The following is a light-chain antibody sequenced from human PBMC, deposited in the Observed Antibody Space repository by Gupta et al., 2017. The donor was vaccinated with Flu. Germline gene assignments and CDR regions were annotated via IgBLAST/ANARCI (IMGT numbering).Light chain of an antibody. CDR3: AAWDDSLNGVI. CDR1: SSNIGSDS. CDR2: VNN. V-gene: IGLV1-44*01. Sequence: QSVLTQPPSASGTPGQRVTITCPGSSSNIGSDSLNWYQHLPGSAPKLLIYVNNQRPSGVPDRFSGSKSGTSASLAVSGLQSEDESDYYCAAWDDSLNGVIFGGGTKLTVL. J-gene: IGLJ2*01.